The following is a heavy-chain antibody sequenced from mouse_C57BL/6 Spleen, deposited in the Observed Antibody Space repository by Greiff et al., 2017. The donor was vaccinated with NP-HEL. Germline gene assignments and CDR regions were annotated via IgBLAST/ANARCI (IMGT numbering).Heavy chain of an antibody. V-gene: IGHV1-5*01. CDR1: GYTFTSYW. CDR3: TREGATIVTTRYYAMDY. Sequence: EVKLQESGTVLARPGASVKMSCKTSGYTFTSYWMHWVKQRPGQGLEWIGAIYPGNSDTSYNQKFKGKAKLTAVTSASTAYMELSSLTNEDSAVYYCTREGATIVTTRYYAMDYWGQGTSVTVSS. D-gene: IGHD2-5*01. J-gene: IGHJ4*01. CDR2: IYPGNSDT.